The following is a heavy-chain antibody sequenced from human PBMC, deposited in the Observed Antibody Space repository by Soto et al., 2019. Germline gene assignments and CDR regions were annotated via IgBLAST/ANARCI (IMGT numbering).Heavy chain of an antibody. V-gene: IGHV1-69*01. Sequence: QVQLVQSGAEVKKPGSSVKVSCKASGDTLSTYAISWVRQVPGQRLEWMGGTTPIIGTIDYAQKCQGRVTITADESTATSYMELRSLRSEDTAVYYCAAGDSSATGDHWGQGTLVTVSS. CDR3: AAGDSSATGDH. D-gene: IGHD6-19*01. CDR1: GDTLSTYA. J-gene: IGHJ4*02. CDR2: TTPIIGTI.